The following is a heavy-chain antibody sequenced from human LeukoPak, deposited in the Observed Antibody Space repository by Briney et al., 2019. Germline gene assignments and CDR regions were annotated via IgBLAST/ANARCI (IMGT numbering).Heavy chain of an antibody. CDR1: GYTFTSYG. V-gene: IGHV1-2*02. D-gene: IGHD3-22*01. CDR3: ARDRPFYYDSSGYYSPKSVGDYYYYYMDV. CDR2: INPNSGGT. Sequence: GASVKVPCKASGYTFTSYGISWVRQAPGQGLEWMGWINPNSGGTNYAQKFQGRVTMTRDTSISTAYMELSRLRSDDTAVYYCARDRPFYYDSSGYYSPKSVGDYYYYYMDVWGKGTTVTVSS. J-gene: IGHJ6*03.